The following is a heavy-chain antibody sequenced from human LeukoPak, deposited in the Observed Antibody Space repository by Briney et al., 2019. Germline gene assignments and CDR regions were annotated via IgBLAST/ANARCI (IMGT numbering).Heavy chain of an antibody. CDR3: ARDLSLGAVQRLFGYDY. V-gene: IGHV1-2*02. CDR2: INPNSGGT. Sequence: ASVKVSCKASGYTFTGYYMHWVRQAPGQGREWMGWINPNSGGTNYAQKFQGRVTMTRDTSISTAYMELSRLRSDDTAVYYCARDLSLGAVQRLFGYDYWGQGTLVTVSS. D-gene: IGHD1-1*01. J-gene: IGHJ4*02. CDR1: GYTFTGYY.